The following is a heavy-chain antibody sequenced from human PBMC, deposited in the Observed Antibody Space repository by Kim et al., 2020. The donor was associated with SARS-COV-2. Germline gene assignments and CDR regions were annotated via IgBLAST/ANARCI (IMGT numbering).Heavy chain of an antibody. CDR2: INTDGSST. Sequence: GGSLRLSCAASGFTFSRYWMHWVRQVPGKGLVWVSRINTDGSSTTNADSVKGRFTISRDNAKKTLYLQMNSLRAEDTAVYYCARDPGGWQYWYFDLWGRGTLVTVSS. CDR3: ARDPGGWQYWYFDL. D-gene: IGHD2-15*01. J-gene: IGHJ2*01. V-gene: IGHV3-74*01. CDR1: GFTFSRYW.